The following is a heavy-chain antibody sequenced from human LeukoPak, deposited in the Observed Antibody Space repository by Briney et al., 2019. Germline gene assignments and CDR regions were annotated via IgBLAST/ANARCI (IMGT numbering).Heavy chain of an antibody. D-gene: IGHD4-17*01. CDR1: GFTISNYA. Sequence: GGYLRRYCAASGFTISNYAVMWVRQAPGQGLDWVLAITSGSAPSYADSVKGRFTISGDNSKDTLYLQTNSLRAEDTAQYFCARDPNGDYIGAFEFWGRGTVVTVSS. CDR3: ARDPNGDYIGAFEF. J-gene: IGHJ3*01. CDR2: ITSGSAP. V-gene: IGHV3-23*01.